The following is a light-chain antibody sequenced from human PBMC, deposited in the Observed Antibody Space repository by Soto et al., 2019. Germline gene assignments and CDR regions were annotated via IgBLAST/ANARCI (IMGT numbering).Light chain of an antibody. CDR3: QQYGSSLYT. CDR1: QSVSSN. CDR2: GAS. Sequence: EMVMTQSPATLSVSPGERATLSCRASQSVSSNLAWYQQKPGQAPRLLIYGASTRATGIPARFSGSGSGTEFTLTISSLQSEDFAVYYCQQYGSSLYTFGQGTKVDIK. V-gene: IGKV3-15*01. J-gene: IGKJ2*01.